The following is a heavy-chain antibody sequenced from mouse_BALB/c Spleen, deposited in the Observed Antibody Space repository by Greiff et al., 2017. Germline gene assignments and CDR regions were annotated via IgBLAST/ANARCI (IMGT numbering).Heavy chain of an antibody. CDR3: ARGARYGRSPGYAMDY. CDR1: GFSLTSYG. Sequence: QVQLQQSGPGLVAPSQSLSITCTVSGFSLTSYGVHWVRQPPGKGLEWLGVIWAGGSTNYNSALMSRLSISKDNSKSQVFLKMNSLQTADTAMYYCARGARYGRSPGYAMDYWGQGTSVTVSS. CDR2: IWAGGST. D-gene: IGHD1-1*01. V-gene: IGHV2-9*02. J-gene: IGHJ4*01.